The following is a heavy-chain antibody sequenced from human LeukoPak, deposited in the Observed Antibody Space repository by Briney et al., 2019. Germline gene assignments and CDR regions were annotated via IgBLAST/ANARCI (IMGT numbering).Heavy chain of an antibody. V-gene: IGHV3-43*02. CDR3: ASGDTMIVVPLDAFDI. CDR2: ISGDGGST. CDR1: GFTFDDYA. J-gene: IGHJ3*02. Sequence: PGGSLRLSCAASGFTFDDYAMHWVRQAPGKGLEWVSLISGDGGSTYYADSVKGRFTISRDYSKNSLYLQMNSLRTEDTALYYCASGDTMIVVPLDAFDIWGQGTMVTVSS. D-gene: IGHD3-22*01.